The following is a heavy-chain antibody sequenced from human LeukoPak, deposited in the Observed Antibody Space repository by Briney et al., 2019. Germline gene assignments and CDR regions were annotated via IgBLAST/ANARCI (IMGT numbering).Heavy chain of an antibody. V-gene: IGHV3-30*04. CDR3: ARGENYGDYYFDY. D-gene: IGHD4-17*01. J-gene: IGHJ4*02. CDR1: GFTFSSYA. CDR2: ISYDGSNK. Sequence: GGSLRLSCAASGFTFSSYAMHWVRQAPGKGLEWVAVISYDGSNKKYGNSVKGRFTISRDNSKNTLDLQMNSLRAEDTAVYYCARGENYGDYYFDYWGQGTLVTVSS.